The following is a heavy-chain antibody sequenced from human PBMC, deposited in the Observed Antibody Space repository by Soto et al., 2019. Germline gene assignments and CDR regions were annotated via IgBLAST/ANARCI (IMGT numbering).Heavy chain of an antibody. V-gene: IGHV4-31*02. CDR2: FYSSGSI. D-gene: IGHD6-19*01. CDR1: GYFIGAGGYY. CDR3: AGMYSSGSGWFHP. Sequence: QIELQESGPGLVKPSQTLSLTCFVSGYFIGAGGYYWSWIRHHPGKGLEWIGSFYSSGSIIYNPSLRRRVSISGDMSTNPFSMSLTSVTAADTARYYWAGMYSSGSGWFHPWGQGTLVTVSS. J-gene: IGHJ5*02.